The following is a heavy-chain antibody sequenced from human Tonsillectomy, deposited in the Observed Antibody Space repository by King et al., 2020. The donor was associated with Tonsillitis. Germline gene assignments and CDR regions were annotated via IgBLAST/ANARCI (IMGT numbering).Heavy chain of an antibody. V-gene: IGHV1-18*04. J-gene: IGHJ3*01. CDR1: GYTFTNYG. D-gene: IGHD6-19*01. CDR3: ARDRMGIAVAVGKPFDL. Sequence: QLVQSGGEVKKPGASVKVSCAASGYTFTNYGLNWVRQAPGQGLEWMGWISSYNGDINYAQKFQGRLAMTTDTSTRIAYMELRSLRSDDTAVYYCARDRMGIAVAVGKPFDLWGQGTMLTVSS. CDR2: ISSYNGDI.